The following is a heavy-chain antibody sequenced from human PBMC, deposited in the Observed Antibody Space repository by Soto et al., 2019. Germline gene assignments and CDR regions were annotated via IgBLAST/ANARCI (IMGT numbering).Heavy chain of an antibody. CDR3: ARGDLDFWGSADP. CDR2: ISSSSSYI. J-gene: IGHJ5*02. Sequence: EVQLVESGGGLVKPGGSLRLSCAASGFTFSSYSMNWVRQAPGKGLEWVSSISSSSSYIYYADSVKGRVTISRDNAKNSLYLQMNSLRAEDTAVYYCARGDLDFWGSADPWGQGTLVTVSS. V-gene: IGHV3-21*01. D-gene: IGHD3-3*01. CDR1: GFTFSSYS.